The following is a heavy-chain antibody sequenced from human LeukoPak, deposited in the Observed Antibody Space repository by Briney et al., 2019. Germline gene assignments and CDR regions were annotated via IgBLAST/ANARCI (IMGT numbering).Heavy chain of an antibody. D-gene: IGHD2-21*02. CDR3: AKAATYCGGDCYGLFDY. CDR1: GFTFSSYA. J-gene: IGHJ4*02. V-gene: IGHV3-23*01. Sequence: GGSLRLSCAASGFTFSSYAMSWVRQAPGKGLEWVPAISGSGGSTYYADSVKGRFTISRDNSKNTLYLQMNSLRAEDTAVYYCAKAATYCGGDCYGLFDYWGQGTLVTVPS. CDR2: ISGSGGST.